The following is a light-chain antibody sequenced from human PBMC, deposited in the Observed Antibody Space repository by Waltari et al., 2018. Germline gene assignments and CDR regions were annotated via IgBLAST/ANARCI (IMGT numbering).Light chain of an antibody. V-gene: IGLV2-11*01. CDR1: SSDVGAYNY. CDR3: CSFAGTDTVL. Sequence: QSALTQPRSVSGSPGQSVIIACTGTSSDVGAYNYVSWYQHHPGKAPKVMIYDVSRRPSGVPDRCSGSKSGNTASLTISGLQAEDEADYYCCSFAGTDTVLFGGGTKLTVL. CDR2: DVS. J-gene: IGLJ2*01.